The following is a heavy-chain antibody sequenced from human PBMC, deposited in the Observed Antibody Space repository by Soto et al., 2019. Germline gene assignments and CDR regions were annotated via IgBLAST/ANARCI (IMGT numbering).Heavy chain of an antibody. CDR3: AKDGRGSGSHYNSFGY. V-gene: IGHV3-53*01. J-gene: IGHJ4*02. D-gene: IGHD3-10*01. Sequence: EVQLVESGGGLIQPGGSLKLSCAASGFTVGNNYMSWVRQAPGKGLEWVSLIYSTGTTKYADYVKGGFSVSRDNAKNTLYLQKNSLRAEDTAVYYGAKDGRGSGSHYNSFGYWGQGTLVTVSS. CDR1: GFTVGNNY. CDR2: IYSTGTT.